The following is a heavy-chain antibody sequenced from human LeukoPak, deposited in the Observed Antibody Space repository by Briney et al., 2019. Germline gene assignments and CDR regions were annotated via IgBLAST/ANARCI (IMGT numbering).Heavy chain of an antibody. V-gene: IGHV1-69*05. Sequence: GASVKVSCKASGYTFTSYGISWVRQAPGQGLEWMGGIIPIFGTANYAQKFQGRVTITTDESTSTAYMELSSLRSEDTAVYYCARAAGQLLWGCNYWGQGTLVTVSS. CDR2: IIPIFGTA. D-gene: IGHD2-2*01. CDR1: GYTFTSYG. CDR3: ARAAGQLLWGCNY. J-gene: IGHJ4*02.